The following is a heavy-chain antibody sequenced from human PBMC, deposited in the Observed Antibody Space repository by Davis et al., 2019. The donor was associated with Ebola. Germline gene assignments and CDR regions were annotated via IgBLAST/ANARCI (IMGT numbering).Heavy chain of an antibody. D-gene: IGHD3-3*01. V-gene: IGHV3-64*01. Sequence: GESLKISCAASGFTFSSYAMHWVRQALGKGLEYVSAISSNGGSTYYANSVKGRFTISRDNSKNTLYLLMGSLRAEDMAVYYCARGSGDFWSGTYGMDVWGQGTTVTVSS. CDR1: GFTFSSYA. CDR2: ISSNGGST. CDR3: ARGSGDFWSGTYGMDV. J-gene: IGHJ6*02.